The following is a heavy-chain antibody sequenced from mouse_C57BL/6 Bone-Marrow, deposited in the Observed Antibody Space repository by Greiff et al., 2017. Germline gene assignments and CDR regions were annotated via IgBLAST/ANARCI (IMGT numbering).Heavy chain of an antibody. V-gene: IGHV5-4*01. CDR2: ISDGGSYT. Sequence: EVKVVESGGVLVKPGGSLKLSCAASGFTFSSYAMSWVRQTPEKRLEWVATISDGGSYTYYPDNVKGRFTISRDNAKNNLYLQMSHLKSEDTAMYYCARDPHYSNYEGFAYWGQGTLVTVSA. J-gene: IGHJ3*01. CDR3: ARDPHYSNYEGFAY. CDR1: GFTFSSYA. D-gene: IGHD2-5*01.